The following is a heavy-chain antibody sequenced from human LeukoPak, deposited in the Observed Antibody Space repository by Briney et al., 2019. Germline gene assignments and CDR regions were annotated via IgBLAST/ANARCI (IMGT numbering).Heavy chain of an antibody. CDR1: GYSISSGYY. CDR3: ARAARTLNY. J-gene: IGHJ4*02. V-gene: IGHV4-38-2*02. Sequence: PSETLSLTCTVSGYSISSGYYWGWIRQPPGKGLEWIGSIYHSGSTYYNPSLKSRVTISVDTSKNQFSLKLSSVTAADTAVYYCARAARTLNYWGQGTLVTVSS. D-gene: IGHD6-6*01. CDR2: IYHSGST.